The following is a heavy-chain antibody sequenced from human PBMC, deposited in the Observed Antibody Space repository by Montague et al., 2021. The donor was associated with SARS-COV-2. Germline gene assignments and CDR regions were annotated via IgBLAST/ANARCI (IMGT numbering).Heavy chain of an antibody. CDR2: IGYSGST. V-gene: IGHV4-59*01. J-gene: IGHJ6*02. D-gene: IGHD5-12*01. Sequence: SETLSLTCTVSGGSISTYYWNWIRQFPGKGLEWIGYIGYSGSTNXNPSLQSRVIISVDRSKVQFSLKLNSVTAAGTAIYYCARLPYDNSYGMDVWGQGTTVTVSS. CDR3: ARLPYDNSYGMDV. CDR1: GGSISTYY.